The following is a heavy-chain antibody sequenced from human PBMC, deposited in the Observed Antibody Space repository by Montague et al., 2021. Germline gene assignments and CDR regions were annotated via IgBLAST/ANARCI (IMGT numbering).Heavy chain of an antibody. D-gene: IGHD2-21*01. Sequence: SRRLSCAASGFTFSNYWMSWVRQAPGKGLEWVANIKQNGSEKHYVDSVKGRFTISRDNAKNSLYLQMNSLRAEDTAVYFCARDQGQGYCGGDCYVGPDYWGHGTLVTVSS. CDR2: IKQNGSEK. CDR3: ARDQGQGYCGGDCYVGPDY. CDR1: GFTFSNYW. V-gene: IGHV3-7*01. J-gene: IGHJ4*01.